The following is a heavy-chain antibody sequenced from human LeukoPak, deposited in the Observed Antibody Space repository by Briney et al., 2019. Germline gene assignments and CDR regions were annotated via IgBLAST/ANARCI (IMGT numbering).Heavy chain of an antibody. Sequence: GGSLRLSCAASGFIFSSYNMNWVRQAPGKGLEWVSSINTNGDYIYYSDSVMGRFTISRDNAKNSLYLQMNSLTAEDTAVYYCARGLGYFDWLFFSWGQGTLLTVSS. D-gene: IGHD3-9*01. CDR1: GFIFSSYN. V-gene: IGHV3-21*06. CDR3: ARGLGYFDWLFFS. J-gene: IGHJ5*02. CDR2: INTNGDYI.